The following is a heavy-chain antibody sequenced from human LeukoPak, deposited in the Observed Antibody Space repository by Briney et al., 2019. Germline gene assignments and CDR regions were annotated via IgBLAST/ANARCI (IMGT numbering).Heavy chain of an antibody. J-gene: IGHJ4*02. V-gene: IGHV3-30*02. CDR3: ARGSQYNILTGFIVGAMDDFDY. CDR2: TRFDGKNK. D-gene: IGHD3-9*01. CDR1: GFTFSRYG. Sequence: GGSLRLSCAASGFTFSRYGMHWVRQAPGKGLEWVSFTRFDGKNKYYADSVKDRFTISKDSSKNTLDLQMNSLRTEDTAVYYCARGSQYNILTGFIVGAMDDFDYWGQGTLVTVSS.